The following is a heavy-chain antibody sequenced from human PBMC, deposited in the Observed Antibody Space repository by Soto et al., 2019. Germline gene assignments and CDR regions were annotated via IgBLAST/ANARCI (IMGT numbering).Heavy chain of an antibody. CDR2: TYYRSKWYN. CDR1: GDSVSSNSAA. CDR3: ARDTIPADIVATIDYYYYGMDV. V-gene: IGHV6-1*01. Sequence: SQTVSLTCAISGDSVSSNSAAWNWIRQSPSRGLEWLGRTYYRSKWYNDYAVSVKSRITINPDTSKNQFSLQLNSVTPEDTAVYYCARDTIPADIVATIDYYYYGMDVGGQGTTVTVSS. D-gene: IGHD5-12*01. J-gene: IGHJ6*02.